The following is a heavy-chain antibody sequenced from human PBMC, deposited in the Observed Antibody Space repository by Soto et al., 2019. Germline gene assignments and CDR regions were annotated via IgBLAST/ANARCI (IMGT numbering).Heavy chain of an antibody. V-gene: IGHV1-2*02. D-gene: IGHD2-15*01. Sequence: QEQLVQSGPEVKKPGASVKVSCESSGYTFIGFSLHWVRQAPGQGLEWMGWINPKNGDTYYAQKFQGRVTMTRDTSINTVYMELNSLNSDDTAGYYCSKGRWTVGHCSGGSCYDGMDVWGQGTTVTVSS. J-gene: IGHJ6*02. CDR3: SKGRWTVGHCSGGSCYDGMDV. CDR1: GYTFIGFS. CDR2: INPKNGDT.